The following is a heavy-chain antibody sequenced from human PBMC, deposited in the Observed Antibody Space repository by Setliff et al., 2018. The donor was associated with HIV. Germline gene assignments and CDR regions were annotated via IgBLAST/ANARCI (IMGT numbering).Heavy chain of an antibody. J-gene: IGHJ4*02. D-gene: IGHD3-3*01. V-gene: IGHV4-34*01. CDR1: GGSFSGYY. CDR2: INHRGST. CDR3: ARASFSGYYSHFDY. Sequence: SETLSLTCAVYGGSFSGYYWSWIRQPPGKGLEWIGEINHRGSTNCNPSLKSRVSISVDTSKNQFSLKLSSVTAADTAVYCCARASFSGYYSHFDYWGQGTLVTVS.